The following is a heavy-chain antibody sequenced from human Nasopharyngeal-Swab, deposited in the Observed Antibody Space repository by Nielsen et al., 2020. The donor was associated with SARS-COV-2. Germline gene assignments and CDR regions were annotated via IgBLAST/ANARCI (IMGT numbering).Heavy chain of an antibody. V-gene: IGHV1-3*01. Sequence: WVRQAPGQGLEWLGWINAGYGNTKYSQKFQGRVTITRDTSASTAYMELSSLRSEDTAVYYCARDPGGAAGLHDYFYYGMDVWGQGTTVTVSS. CDR3: ARDPGGAAGLHDYFYYGMDV. J-gene: IGHJ6*02. D-gene: IGHD6-13*01. CDR2: INAGYGNT.